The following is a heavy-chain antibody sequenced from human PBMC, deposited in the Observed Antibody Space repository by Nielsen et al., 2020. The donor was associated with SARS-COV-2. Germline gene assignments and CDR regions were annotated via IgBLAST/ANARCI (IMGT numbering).Heavy chain of an antibody. CDR3: AIFLYDFWSGYNYYYYGMDV. Sequence: GGSLRLSCAASGFTFSSYGMHWVRQAPDKGLEWVAVIWHDGSNKYYADSVKGRFTISRDNSKNTLYLQMNSLRAEDTAVYYCAIFLYDFWSGYNYYYYGMDVWGQGTTVTVSS. CDR1: GFTFSSYG. J-gene: IGHJ6*02. D-gene: IGHD3-3*01. CDR2: IWHDGSNK. V-gene: IGHV3-30*02.